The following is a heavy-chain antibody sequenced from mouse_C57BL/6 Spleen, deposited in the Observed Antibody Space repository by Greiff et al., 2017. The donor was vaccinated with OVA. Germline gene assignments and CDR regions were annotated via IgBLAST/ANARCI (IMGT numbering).Heavy chain of an antibody. CDR2: IWSGGST. V-gene: IGHV2-2*01. CDR1: GFSLTSYG. Sequence: VMLVESGPGLVQPSQSLSITCTVSGFSLTSYGVHWVRQSPGKGLEWLGVIWSGGSTDYNAAFISRLSISKDNSKSQVFFKMNSLQADDTAIYYCARKNYDYDVGSAMDYWGQGTSVTVSS. D-gene: IGHD2-4*01. CDR3: ARKNYDYDVGSAMDY. J-gene: IGHJ4*01.